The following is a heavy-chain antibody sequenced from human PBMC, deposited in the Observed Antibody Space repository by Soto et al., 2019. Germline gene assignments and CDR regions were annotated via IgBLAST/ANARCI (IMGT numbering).Heavy chain of an antibody. CDR1: RGTFSRNA. V-gene: IGHV1-69*01. CDR2: IIPIFGTA. CDR3: ARGYSGDDGRFDY. Sequence: QVQLVQSGAEVKKPGSSVKVSCKASRGTFSRNAISWVRRAPGQGLEWMGGIIPIFGTANHAQKFQGRVAITADESTSTVYMELSSLRSEDTAVYYCARGYSGDDGRFDYWGQGTLVTVSS. J-gene: IGHJ4*02. D-gene: IGHD5-12*01.